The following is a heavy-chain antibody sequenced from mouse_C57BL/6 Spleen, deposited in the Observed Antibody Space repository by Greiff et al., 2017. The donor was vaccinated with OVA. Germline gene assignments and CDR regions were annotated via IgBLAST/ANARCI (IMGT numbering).Heavy chain of an antibody. CDR2: INPNNGGT. Sequence: VQLQQSGPELVKPGASVKMSCKASGYTFTDYNMHWVKQSHGKSLEWIGYINPNNGGTSYNQKFKGKATLTVNKSSSTAYMELRSLTSEDSAVDYCEREAFYQGYFDVWGTGTTVTVSS. CDR1: GYTFTDYN. CDR3: EREAFYQGYFDV. J-gene: IGHJ1*03. V-gene: IGHV1-22*01. D-gene: IGHD2-1*01.